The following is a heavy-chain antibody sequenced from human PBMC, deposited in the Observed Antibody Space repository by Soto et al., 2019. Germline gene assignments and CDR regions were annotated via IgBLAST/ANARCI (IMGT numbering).Heavy chain of an antibody. CDR1: GGSISSYY. J-gene: IGHJ4*02. CDR2: IYYSGST. CDR3: ARDPWDFWSGYYTPNIITFGGVIVNPLDY. D-gene: IGHD3-3*01. Sequence: SETLSLTCTVSGGSISSYYWGWIRQPPEKGLEWIGYIYYSGSTTYNPSLESRVTISVDTSKNQFSLKLSSVTAADTAVYYCARDPWDFWSGYYTPNIITFGGVIVNPLDYWGQGTLVTVSS. V-gene: IGHV4-59*12.